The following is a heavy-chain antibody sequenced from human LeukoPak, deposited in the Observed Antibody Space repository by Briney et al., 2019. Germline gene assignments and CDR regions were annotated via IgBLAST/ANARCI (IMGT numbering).Heavy chain of an antibody. Sequence: GGSLRLSCAASGFTFGNAWMSWVRQAPGKGLEWVSRVRSETDGGTTDYAAPVQGRFTISRDDSKNTLYLQMNSLETDDTAVYHCTTLSYAAAPTWGQGTLVTVSS. D-gene: IGHD2-2*01. J-gene: IGHJ5*02. CDR1: GFTFGNAW. V-gene: IGHV3-15*01. CDR2: VRSETDGGTT. CDR3: TTLSYAAAPT.